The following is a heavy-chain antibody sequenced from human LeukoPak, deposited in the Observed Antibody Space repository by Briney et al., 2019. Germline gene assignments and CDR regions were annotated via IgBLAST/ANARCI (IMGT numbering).Heavy chain of an antibody. CDR1: GFTFSDYY. D-gene: IGHD2-21*02. V-gene: IGHV3-11*06. J-gene: IGHJ4*02. CDR2: ISSSSTYT. Sequence: GGSLRLSCAASGFTFSDYYMSWIRQAPGKGLEWVSYISSSSTYTNYADSVKGRFTISRDNSKNTVFMEMNSLKPEDTALYYCARSEHIVVVTSTPASYWGQGTLVTVSS. CDR3: ARSEHIVVVTSTPASY.